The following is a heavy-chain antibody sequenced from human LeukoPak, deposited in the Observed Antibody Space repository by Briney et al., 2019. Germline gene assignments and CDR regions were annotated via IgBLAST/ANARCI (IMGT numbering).Heavy chain of an antibody. Sequence: GASVKVSCKASGYTFTGYYMHWVRQAPGQGLEWMGWINPNSGGTNYAQKFQGRVTMTRDTSISTAYMELSRLRSDDTAVYYCARGGDQLLQYYYYYYMDVWGKGTTVTVSS. D-gene: IGHD2-2*01. J-gene: IGHJ6*03. CDR1: GYTFTGYY. V-gene: IGHV1-2*02. CDR3: ARGGDQLLQYYYYYYMDV. CDR2: INPNSGGT.